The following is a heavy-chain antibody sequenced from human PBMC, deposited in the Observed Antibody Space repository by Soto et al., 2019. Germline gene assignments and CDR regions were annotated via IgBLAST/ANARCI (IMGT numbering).Heavy chain of an antibody. Sequence: GGSLRLSCAASGFTFSSYAMSWVRQAPGKGLEWVSGISDSGGSTYYADSVKGWFTISRDNSKNTLYLQMNSLRAEDTAVYYCAKGTYYYGSAPYYFDYWGQGTLVTVSS. D-gene: IGHD3-10*01. V-gene: IGHV3-23*01. CDR3: AKGTYYYGSAPYYFDY. CDR1: GFTFSSYA. CDR2: ISDSGGST. J-gene: IGHJ4*02.